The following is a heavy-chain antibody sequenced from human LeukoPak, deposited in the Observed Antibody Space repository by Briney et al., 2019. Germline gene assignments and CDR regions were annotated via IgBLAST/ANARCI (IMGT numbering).Heavy chain of an antibody. J-gene: IGHJ6*04. CDR2: IKQDGSEK. CDR1: GFTFSSYW. CDR3: ARKAYGLDV. V-gene: IGHV3-7*03. Sequence: GGSLRLSCAPSGFTFSSYWMSWVRQAPGKGLEWVANIKQDGSEKFYVDSVKGRFTISRDNAKNSLYLQMNSLRADDTAVYYCARKAYGLDVWGKGTTVTVSS.